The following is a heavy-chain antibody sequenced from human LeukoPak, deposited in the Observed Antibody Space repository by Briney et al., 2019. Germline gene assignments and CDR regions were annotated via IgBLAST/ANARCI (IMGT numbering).Heavy chain of an antibody. Sequence: ASVKVSCKASGYTFTNYGISWVRRAPGQGLEWMGWINAYNGNTNSAQKFQGRVTMATDTSTSTAYMELGSLRSDDTAVYFCARDGSGSWNDYWGQGTLVTVSS. J-gene: IGHJ4*02. V-gene: IGHV1-18*01. D-gene: IGHD3-3*01. CDR1: GYTFTNYG. CDR2: INAYNGNT. CDR3: ARDGSGSWNDY.